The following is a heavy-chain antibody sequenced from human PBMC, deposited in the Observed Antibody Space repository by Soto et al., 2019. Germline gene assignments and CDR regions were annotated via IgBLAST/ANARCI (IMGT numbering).Heavy chain of an antibody. CDR3: ATALYSSSWYNFDY. CDR1: GGTFSSYA. V-gene: IGHV1-69*06. J-gene: IGHJ4*02. D-gene: IGHD6-13*01. Sequence: ASVKVSCKASGGTFSSYAISWVRQAPGQGLEWMGEVIPIFGTANYAQKFQGRVTITADKSTSTAYMELSSLRSEDTAVYYCATALYSSSWYNFDYWGRGTLGAVAS. CDR2: VIPIFGTA.